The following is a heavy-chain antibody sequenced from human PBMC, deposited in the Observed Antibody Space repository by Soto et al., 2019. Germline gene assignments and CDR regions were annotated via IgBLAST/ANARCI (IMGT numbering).Heavy chain of an antibody. CDR3: ARGPPIAAAGIRYLFDP. V-gene: IGHV1-2*04. J-gene: IGHJ5*02. CDR2: INPNSGGT. D-gene: IGHD6-13*01. CDR1: GYTFTGYY. Sequence: ASVKVSCKASGYTFTGYYMHWVRQAPGXGLEWMGWINPNSGGTNYAQKFQGWVTMTRDTSISTAYMELSRLRSDDTAVYYCARGPPIAAAGIRYLFDPLGQGTLGTVSS.